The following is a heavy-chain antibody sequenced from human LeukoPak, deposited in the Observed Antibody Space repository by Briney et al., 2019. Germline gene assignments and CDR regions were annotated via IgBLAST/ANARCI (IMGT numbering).Heavy chain of an antibody. CDR1: GFTFSSYS. CDR3: TRAYTYGQPFDY. D-gene: IGHD5-18*01. J-gene: IGHJ4*02. Sequence: GGSLRLSCAASGFTFSSYSMIWVRQAPGRGLEWVSYISGSSGTIYYADSVKGRFTISRDNARNLLYLQMSGLRAEDSALYYCTRAYTYGQPFDYWGQGTLVTVSS. CDR2: ISGSSGTI. V-gene: IGHV3-48*01.